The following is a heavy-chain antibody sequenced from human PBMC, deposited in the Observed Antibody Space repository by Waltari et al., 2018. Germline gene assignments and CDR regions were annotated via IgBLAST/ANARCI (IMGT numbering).Heavy chain of an antibody. V-gene: IGHV3-48*01. CDR1: GFTFRSYS. Sequence: EVQLVESGGGLVQPGGSLRLSCAASGFTFRSYSMNWVRQAPGKGLEWVSYISSSSSTIYYADSVKGRFTISRDNAKNSLYLQMNSLRAEDTAVYYCARAPDYGDYGIDYWGQGTLVTVSS. D-gene: IGHD4-17*01. CDR3: ARAPDYGDYGIDY. J-gene: IGHJ4*02. CDR2: ISSSSSTI.